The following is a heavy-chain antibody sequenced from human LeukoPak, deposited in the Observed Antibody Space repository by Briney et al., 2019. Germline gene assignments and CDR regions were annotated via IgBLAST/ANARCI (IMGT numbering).Heavy chain of an antibody. Sequence: GGSLRLSCAASGFTFSNYVMHWVRQAPGKGLEWVGRIKSKTDGGTTDYAAPVKGRFTISRDDSKNTLYLQMNSLKTEDTAVYYCTTPMVRGVINNYWGQGTLVTVSS. CDR3: TTPMVRGVINNY. CDR2: IKSKTDGGTT. CDR1: GFTFSNYV. V-gene: IGHV3-15*01. J-gene: IGHJ4*02. D-gene: IGHD3-10*01.